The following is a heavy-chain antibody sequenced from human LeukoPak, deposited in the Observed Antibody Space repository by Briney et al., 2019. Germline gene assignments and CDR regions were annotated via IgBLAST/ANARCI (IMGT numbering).Heavy chain of an antibody. CDR1: GYTFTGYY. D-gene: IGHD3-10*01. CDR2: INPNSGGT. V-gene: IGHV1-2*02. J-gene: IGHJ6*02. CDR3: ARANYGSGSYPMDV. Sequence: GASVEVSCKASGYTFTGYYMHWVRQAPGQGLEWMGWINPNSGGTNYAQKFQGRVTMTRDTSISTAYMELSRLRSDDTAVYYCARANYGSGSYPMDVWGQGTTVTVSS.